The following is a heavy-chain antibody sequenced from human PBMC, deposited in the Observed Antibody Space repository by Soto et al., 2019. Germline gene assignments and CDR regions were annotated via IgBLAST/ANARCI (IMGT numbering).Heavy chain of an antibody. Sequence: QDQLVQSGAEVKKPGSSVKVSCKTSGDTFSTHTISWVRQAPGQGLEWMGRIIPIIGTVNYAQKFQGRVTIPADKSTSTTYMELSSLRSEATAVYYCARETRGIATSYFDSWGQGTLVTVSS. CDR2: IIPIIGTV. V-gene: IGHV1-69*08. D-gene: IGHD2-21*01. J-gene: IGHJ4*02. CDR1: GDTFSTHT. CDR3: ARETRGIATSYFDS.